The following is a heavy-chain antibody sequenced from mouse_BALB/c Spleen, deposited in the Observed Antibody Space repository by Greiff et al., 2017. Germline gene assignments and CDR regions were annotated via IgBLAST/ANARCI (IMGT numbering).Heavy chain of an antibody. CDR3: AGYGYDGAWFAY. V-gene: IGHV14-3*02. Sequence: VQLKESGAELVQPGASVKLSCTASGFNIKDTYMHWVKQRPEQGLEWIGRIDPAYGNTKYDPKFQGKATITAATSSNTAYLHLSSLTSKDTAVYYCAGYGYDGAWFAYWGEGTLVTVSA. J-gene: IGHJ3*01. CDR1: GFNIKDTY. CDR2: IDPAYGNT. D-gene: IGHD2-2*01.